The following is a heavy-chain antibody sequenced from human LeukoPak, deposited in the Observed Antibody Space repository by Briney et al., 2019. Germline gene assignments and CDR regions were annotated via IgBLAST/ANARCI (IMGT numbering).Heavy chain of an antibody. CDR3: ARDVPMYSGSHLYYYMDV. Sequence: SETLSLTCAVYGGSFSGYYWSWIRQPPGKGLEWIGEINHSGTTNYNPSLKSRVTISVDTSKSQFSLKLSSVTAADTAVYYCARDVPMYSGSHLYYYMDVWGKGTTVTVSS. J-gene: IGHJ6*03. V-gene: IGHV4-34*01. CDR1: GGSFSGYY. CDR2: INHSGTT. D-gene: IGHD1-26*01.